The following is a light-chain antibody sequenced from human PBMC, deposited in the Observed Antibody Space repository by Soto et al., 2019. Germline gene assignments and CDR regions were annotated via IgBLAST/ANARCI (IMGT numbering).Light chain of an antibody. CDR3: SSYTNINTRACV. CDR1: SGDIGSYNR. J-gene: IGLJ1*01. Sequence: QSVLTQPASGSGSPGQSITISCTGTSGDIGSYNRVSWYQQHPGKAPKLIIYEVTDWPSGVSNRFSGSKSGNTASLTISGLQAEDEAEYYCSSYTNINTRACVFGTGTKVTVL. CDR2: EVT. V-gene: IGLV2-14*01.